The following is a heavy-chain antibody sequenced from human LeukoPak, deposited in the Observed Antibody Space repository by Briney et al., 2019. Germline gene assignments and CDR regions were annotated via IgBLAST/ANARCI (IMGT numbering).Heavy chain of an antibody. V-gene: IGHV1-18*01. CDR1: GYTFTSYG. J-gene: IGHJ6*02. D-gene: IGHD2-15*01. CDR3: ARSPFGYCSGGSCYDLGHYGMDA. CDR2: ISAYNGNT. Sequence: ASVKVSCKASGYTFTSYGISWVRQAPGQGLEWMGWISAYNGNTNYAQKLQGRVTMTTDTSTSTAYMELRSLRSDDTAVYYCARSPFGYCSGGSCYDLGHYGMDAWGQGTTVTVSS.